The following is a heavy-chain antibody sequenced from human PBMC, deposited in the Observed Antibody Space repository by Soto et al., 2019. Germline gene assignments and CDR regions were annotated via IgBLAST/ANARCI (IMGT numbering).Heavy chain of an antibody. Sequence: AASVKVSCKASGYAFTTYHMHWVRQAPGQGLEWMGMIDPSDGTTTYAQKLQGRVTMTRDTATSTVYMELSSLRSEDTAVYYCARDEVPDVQSDAFDIWGQRTMVTVSS. V-gene: IGHV1-46*04. CDR1: GYAFTTYH. J-gene: IGHJ3*02. CDR3: ARDEVPDVQSDAFDI. CDR2: IDPSDGTT.